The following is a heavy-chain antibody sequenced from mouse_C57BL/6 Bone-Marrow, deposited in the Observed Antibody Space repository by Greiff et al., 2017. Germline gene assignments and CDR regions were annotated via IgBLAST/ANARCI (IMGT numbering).Heavy chain of an antibody. Sequence: VQLKESGAELVRPGASVKLSCTASGFNIKDDYMHWVKQRPEQGLEWIGWIDPENGDTEYASKFQGKATITADTSSNTAYLQLSSLTSEDTAVYYCTTGVITTAHFGVWGTRTTVTVAS. V-gene: IGHV14-4*01. J-gene: IGHJ1*03. CDR1: GFNIKDDY. CDR2: IDPENGDT. D-gene: IGHD1-1*01. CDR3: TTGVITTAHFGV.